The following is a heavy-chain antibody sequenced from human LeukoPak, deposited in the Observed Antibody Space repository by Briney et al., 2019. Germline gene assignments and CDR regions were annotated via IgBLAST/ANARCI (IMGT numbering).Heavy chain of an antibody. CDR2: ICYSGST. Sequence: SETLSLTCTVSGGSISSSSYYWGWIRQPPGKGLEWIGSICYSGSTYYNPSLKSRVTISVDTSKNQFSLKLSSVTAADTAVYYCARHHRYGGSGSYYPGDWFDPWGQGTLVTVSS. CDR3: ARHHRYGGSGSYYPGDWFDP. J-gene: IGHJ5*02. D-gene: IGHD3-10*01. CDR1: GGSISSSSYY. V-gene: IGHV4-39*01.